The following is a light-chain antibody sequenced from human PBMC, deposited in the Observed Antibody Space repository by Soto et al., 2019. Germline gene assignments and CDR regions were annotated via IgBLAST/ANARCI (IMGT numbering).Light chain of an antibody. Sequence: EVVMTQSPATLSVSPGEGVTLSCRANQGIGDTLAWYQHKPGQTPRLLIYDTSTRATGVPARFSASGSGTDFTLTISSLEPEDFAIYYCQQRETFGQGTKVDIK. CDR2: DTS. CDR1: QGIGDT. V-gene: IGKV3D-11*01. J-gene: IGKJ1*01. CDR3: QQRET.